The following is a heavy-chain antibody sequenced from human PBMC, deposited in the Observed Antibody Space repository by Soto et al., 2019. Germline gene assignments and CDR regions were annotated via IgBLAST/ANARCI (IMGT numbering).Heavy chain of an antibody. Sequence: ASVKVSCKASGYIFTNYGISWVRQSPGQGLEWMGWISALNDTTNYAQKLQGRVTMTTDKSTSTAYMELRRLRYDDTAVYYCAIGTTDADIVTRAFDIWGQGTMVTVSS. CDR1: GYIFTNYG. CDR3: AIGTTDADIVTRAFDI. V-gene: IGHV1-18*01. J-gene: IGHJ3*02. CDR2: ISALNDTT. D-gene: IGHD5-18*01.